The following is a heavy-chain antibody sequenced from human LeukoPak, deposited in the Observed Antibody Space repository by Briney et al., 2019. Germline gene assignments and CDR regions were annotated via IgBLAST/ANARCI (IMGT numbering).Heavy chain of an antibody. CDR1: GASISPLY. J-gene: IGHJ3*02. V-gene: IGHV4-59*01. D-gene: IGHD3-16*02. Sequence: SETLSLTCSVSGASISPLYWSWFRQPPGRGPEWIGYIHYSGTTNYNTSLESRVSMSLDMSKNQFSLRLSSVSAVDTAVYYCTRGPPDRADIWGQGTMVTVSS. CDR3: TRGPPDRADI. CDR2: IHYSGTT.